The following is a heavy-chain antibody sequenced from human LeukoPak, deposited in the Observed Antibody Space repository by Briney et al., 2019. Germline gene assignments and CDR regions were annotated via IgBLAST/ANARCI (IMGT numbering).Heavy chain of an antibody. CDR1: AYTFTSYG. Sequence: GASVKVSCKASAYTFTSYGISWVRQAPGQGLEWLGWISAYNGLTEYAQKFQGRVTITTDTSTSTAYMDLRSLRSDDTAVYYCARARWLGELSPFDYWGQGTLVTVSS. CDR2: ISAYNGLT. J-gene: IGHJ4*02. V-gene: IGHV1-18*01. CDR3: ARARWLGELSPFDY. D-gene: IGHD3-16*02.